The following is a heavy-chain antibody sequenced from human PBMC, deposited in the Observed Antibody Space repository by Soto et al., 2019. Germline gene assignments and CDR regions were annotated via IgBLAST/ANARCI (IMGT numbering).Heavy chain of an antibody. J-gene: IGHJ6*02. CDR3: ARHLDSPLGDLYYYGMDV. D-gene: IGHD3-10*01. Sequence: GASVKVSCKASGGTFSSYAISWVRQAPGQGLEWMGGIIPIFGTANYAQKFQGRVTITAGESTSTAYMELSSLRSEDTAVYYCARHLDSPLGDLYYYGMDVWGQGTTVTVSS. CDR1: GGTFSSYA. CDR2: IIPIFGTA. V-gene: IGHV1-69*13.